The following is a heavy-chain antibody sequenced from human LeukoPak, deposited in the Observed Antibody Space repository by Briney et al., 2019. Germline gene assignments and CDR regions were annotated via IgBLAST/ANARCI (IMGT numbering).Heavy chain of an antibody. D-gene: IGHD3-9*01. Sequence: GASVKVSCKASGYTFTGYYMHWVRQAPGQGLEWMGWINPNSGGTNYAQKFQGRVTMTRDTSISTAYMELSRLRSDDTAVYYCARDIHYDILTGYALYNWFDPWGQETLVTVSS. CDR3: ARDIHYDILTGYALYNWFDP. CDR1: GYTFTGYY. J-gene: IGHJ5*02. CDR2: INPNSGGT. V-gene: IGHV1-2*02.